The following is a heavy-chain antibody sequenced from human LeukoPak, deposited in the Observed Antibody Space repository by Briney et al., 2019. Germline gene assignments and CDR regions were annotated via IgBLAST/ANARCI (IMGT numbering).Heavy chain of an antibody. V-gene: IGHV3-66*01. CDR1: EFSVGSNY. D-gene: IGHD3-22*01. Sequence: PGGSLRLSCAASEFSVGSNYMTWVRQAPGKGLEWVSLIYSGGSTYYADSVKGRFTISRDNSKNTLYLQMNSLRAEDTAVYYCAKGIYYYDSSGYFNWFDPWGQGTLVTVSS. CDR2: IYSGGST. CDR3: AKGIYYYDSSGYFNWFDP. J-gene: IGHJ5*02.